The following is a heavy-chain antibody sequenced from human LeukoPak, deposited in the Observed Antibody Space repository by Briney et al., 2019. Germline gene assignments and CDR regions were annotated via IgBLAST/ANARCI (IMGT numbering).Heavy chain of an antibody. V-gene: IGHV4-4*02. J-gene: IGHJ4*02. CDR2: IYHSGST. Sequence: PSETLSLTCAVSGDSISSSHWWCWVRQPPGKGLEWIGEIYHSGSTNYNPSLKSRVTISVDKFKNRFSLKLGSVTAADTAVYYCARVKYDSSGYCYDYWGQGTLVTVSS. D-gene: IGHD3-22*01. CDR1: GDSISSSHW. CDR3: ARVKYDSSGYCYDY.